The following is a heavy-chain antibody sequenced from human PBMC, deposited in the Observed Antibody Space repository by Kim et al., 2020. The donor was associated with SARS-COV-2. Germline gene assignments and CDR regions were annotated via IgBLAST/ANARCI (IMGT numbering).Heavy chain of an antibody. Sequence: KYYAEAVQGRFTISGDYSRNMLHLEMDSLRAEDTALYFCAKEDFAKVTYDSWGQGTRVTVSS. CDR2: K. CDR3: AKEDFAKVTYDS. D-gene: IGHD1-1*01. J-gene: IGHJ1*01. V-gene: IGHV3-33*06.